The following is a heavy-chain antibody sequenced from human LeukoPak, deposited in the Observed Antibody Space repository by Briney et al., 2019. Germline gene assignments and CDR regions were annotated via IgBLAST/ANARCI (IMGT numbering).Heavy chain of an antibody. D-gene: IGHD3-10*01. J-gene: IGHJ6*03. V-gene: IGHV4-34*01. CDR2: INHSGST. CDR1: GGSFSGYY. CDR3: ARGGGYYYMDV. Sequence: MSSETLSLTCAVYGGSFSGYYWSWFRQPPGKGLEWIGEINHSGSTNYNPSLKSRVTISVDRSKNQFSLKLSSVTAADTAVYYCARGGGYYYMDVWGKGTTVTVSS.